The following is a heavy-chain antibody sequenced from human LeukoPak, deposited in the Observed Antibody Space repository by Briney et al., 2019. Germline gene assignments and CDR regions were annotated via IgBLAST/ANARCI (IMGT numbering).Heavy chain of an antibody. D-gene: IGHD2-2*01. CDR3: ARFSAMYAFDI. Sequence: PSETLSLTCAVSGYSISSGYYWGWIRQPPGQGLEWIGSIYHSGSTYYNPSLKSRVTISVDTSKNQFSPKLSSVTAADTAVYYCARFSAMYAFDIWGQGTMVTASS. J-gene: IGHJ3*02. V-gene: IGHV4-38-2*01. CDR2: IYHSGST. CDR1: GYSISSGYY.